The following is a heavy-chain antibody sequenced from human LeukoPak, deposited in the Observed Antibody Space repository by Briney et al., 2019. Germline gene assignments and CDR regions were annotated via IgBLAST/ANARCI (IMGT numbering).Heavy chain of an antibody. CDR3: ARDLGPVAGTNPKYYFAY. J-gene: IGHJ4*02. V-gene: IGHV1-2*02. CDR1: GYTFTGYY. Sequence: ASVKVSCKASGYTFTGYYMNWVRQAPGQGLEWMGWINPNSGVTNYAQKFQGRVTITRDTSISTAYMELSRLRSDDTAVYYCARDLGPVAGTNPKYYFAYSGQRTPLTVPS. D-gene: IGHD6-19*01. CDR2: INPNSGVT.